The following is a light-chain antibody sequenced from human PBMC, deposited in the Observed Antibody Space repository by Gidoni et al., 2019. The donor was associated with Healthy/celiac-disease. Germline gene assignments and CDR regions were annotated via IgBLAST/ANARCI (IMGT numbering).Light chain of an antibody. CDR2: GNS. Sequence: QSVLTQPPSVSGAPGKRDTISCTGSSSNIGAGYDVHWYQQLPGTAPKLLIYGNSNRPSGVPDRFSGSKSGTSASLAITGLQAEDEADYYCQSYDSSLSGYVVFGGGTKLTVL. V-gene: IGLV1-40*01. CDR1: SSNIGAGYD. CDR3: QSYDSSLSGYVV. J-gene: IGLJ2*01.